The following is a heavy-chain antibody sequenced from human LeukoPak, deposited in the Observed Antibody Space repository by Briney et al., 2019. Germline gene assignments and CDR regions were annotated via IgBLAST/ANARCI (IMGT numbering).Heavy chain of an antibody. Sequence: SETLSLTCAVSGGSISSGGYSWSWIRQPPGKGLEWIGYIYYSGSTYYNPSLKSRVTISVDTSKNQFSLKLSSVTAADTAVYYCARRGYYYGSGSPPYYMDVRGKGTTVTISS. CDR2: IYYSGST. J-gene: IGHJ6*03. V-gene: IGHV4-30-2*03. CDR3: ARRGYYYGSGSPPYYMDV. D-gene: IGHD3-10*01. CDR1: GGSISSGGYS.